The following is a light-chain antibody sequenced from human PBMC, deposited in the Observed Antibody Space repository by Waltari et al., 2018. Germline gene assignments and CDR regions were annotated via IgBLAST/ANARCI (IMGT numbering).Light chain of an antibody. CDR2: WAS. CDR3: QEYYSIPLT. CDR1: RNILNSSKNKNY. V-gene: IGKV4-1*01. Sequence: DSVMTQSPDSLAVSLGERATISCKSIRNILNSSKNKNYLAWDQQKPGQPPRLPITWASTRESGIPDRFSGSGSRTDFTLTISSLQASDVAVYFCQEYYSIPLTFGQGTKVEIK. J-gene: IGKJ1*01.